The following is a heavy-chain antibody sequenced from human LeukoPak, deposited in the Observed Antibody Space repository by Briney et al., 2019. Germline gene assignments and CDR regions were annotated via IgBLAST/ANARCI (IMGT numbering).Heavy chain of an antibody. V-gene: IGHV3-66*02. Sequence: PGGSLRLSCAASGFTFSSYSMNWVRQAPGKGLEWVSVIYSGGSTYYADSVKGRFTISRDNSKNTLYLQMNSLRAEDTAVYYCARGPHGGSCSYRGQGTLVTVSS. J-gene: IGHJ4*02. CDR3: ARGPHGGSCSY. D-gene: IGHD2-15*01. CDR1: GFTFSSYS. CDR2: IYSGGST.